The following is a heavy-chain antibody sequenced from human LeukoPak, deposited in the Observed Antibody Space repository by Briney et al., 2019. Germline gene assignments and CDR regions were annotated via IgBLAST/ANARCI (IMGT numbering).Heavy chain of an antibody. V-gene: IGHV1-46*01. CDR1: GYTFTSYY. CDR3: ARGAEIMNTFGGVIVPNWFDP. D-gene: IGHD3-16*02. J-gene: IGHJ5*02. Sequence: ASVKVSCKASGYTFTSYYMHWVRQAPGQGLEWMGIINPSGGSTSYAQKFQGRVTMTRDTSTSTVYMELSSLRSEDTAVYYCARGAEIMNTFGGVIVPNWFDPWGQGTLVTVSS. CDR2: INPSGGST.